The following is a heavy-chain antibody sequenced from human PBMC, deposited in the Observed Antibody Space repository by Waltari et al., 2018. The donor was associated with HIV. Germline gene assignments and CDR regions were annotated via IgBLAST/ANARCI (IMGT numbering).Heavy chain of an antibody. V-gene: IGHV3-23*01. D-gene: IGHD2-8*01. Sequence: VDLLDSGGRLVQPGGSLRLSCVGSGFTFPTYPMSWVRQAPGKGLEWVAGISDRGSTTFYADSVKGRFTISRDNSKNTIYLQIDSLRADDTAVYYCAKPRMEYAIRDHFFGLDVWGQGTTVTVSS. J-gene: IGHJ6*02. CDR3: AKPRMEYAIRDHFFGLDV. CDR1: GFTFPTYP. CDR2: ISDRGSTT.